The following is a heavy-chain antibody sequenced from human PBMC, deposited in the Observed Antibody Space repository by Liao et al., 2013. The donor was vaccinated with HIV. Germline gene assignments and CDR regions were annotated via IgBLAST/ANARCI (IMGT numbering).Heavy chain of an antibody. D-gene: IGHD1-14*01. Sequence: QMQLQQWGTRLLKPSETLSLTCAVYGGAFREYYWTWVRQSPRTGLEWVGEIDYFGTAGYNPSLNNRATISLDSSKNQFSLRLTSVTAADTAIYYCTRVPQGPERPCDLWGPEPRSPSPQ. CDR2: IDYFGTA. CDR3: TRVPQGPERPCDL. CDR1: GGAFREYY. J-gene: IGHJ5*02. V-gene: IGHV4-34*01.